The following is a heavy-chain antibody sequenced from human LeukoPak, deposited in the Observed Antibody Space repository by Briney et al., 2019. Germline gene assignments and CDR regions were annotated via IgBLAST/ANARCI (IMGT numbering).Heavy chain of an antibody. CDR3: ARDSWRSNYDFWSGSVKIGKYNWFDP. J-gene: IGHJ5*02. V-gene: IGHV1-2*02. Sequence: ASVKVSCKASGYTFTGYYMHWVRQAPGQGLEWMGWINPNSGGTNYAQKFQGRVTMTRDTSISTAYMELSSLRSEDTAVYYCARDSWRSNYDFWSGSVKIGKYNWFDPWGQGTLVTVSS. CDR2: INPNSGGT. D-gene: IGHD3-3*01. CDR1: GYTFTGYY.